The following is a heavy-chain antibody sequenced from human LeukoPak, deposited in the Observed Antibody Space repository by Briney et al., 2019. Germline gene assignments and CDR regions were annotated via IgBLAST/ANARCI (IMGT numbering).Heavy chain of an antibody. CDR2: ISHDGTNI. J-gene: IGHJ4*02. CDR3: AETGPTDF. Sequence: GRSLRLSCAASGFTFSSYGMHWVRQAPGKGLEWVAAISHDGTNIHYAESVKGRFTISRDNSKNMLYLQMNSLRAEDTALYYCAETGPTDFCGQGTLVTVSS. V-gene: IGHV3-30*03. CDR1: GFTFSSYG. D-gene: IGHD3-9*01.